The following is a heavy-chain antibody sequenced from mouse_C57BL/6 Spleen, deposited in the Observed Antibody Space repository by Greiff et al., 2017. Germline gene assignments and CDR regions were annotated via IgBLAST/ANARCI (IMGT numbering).Heavy chain of an antibody. CDR2: INYDGSST. V-gene: IGHV5-16*01. Sequence: EVNLVESEGGLVQPGSSMKLSCTASGFTFSDYYMAWVRQVPEKGLEWVANINYDGSSTYYLDSLKSRFIISRDNAKNILYLQMSSLKSEDTATYYCARDNYDRAMDYWGQGTSVTVSS. D-gene: IGHD2-4*01. J-gene: IGHJ4*01. CDR3: ARDNYDRAMDY. CDR1: GFTFSDYY.